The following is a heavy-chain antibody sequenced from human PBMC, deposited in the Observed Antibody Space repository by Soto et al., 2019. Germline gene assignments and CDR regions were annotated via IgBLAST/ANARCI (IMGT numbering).Heavy chain of an antibody. CDR1: GGSISSYY. CDR3: AGIAVAGSGGY. Sequence: PSETLSLTCTVSGGSISSYYWSWIRQPPGKGLEWIGYIYYSGSTNYNPSLKSRVTISVDTSKNQFSLKLSSVTAADTAVYYCAGIAVAGSGGYWGQRTLVTVSS. V-gene: IGHV4-59*01. D-gene: IGHD6-19*01. CDR2: IYYSGST. J-gene: IGHJ4*02.